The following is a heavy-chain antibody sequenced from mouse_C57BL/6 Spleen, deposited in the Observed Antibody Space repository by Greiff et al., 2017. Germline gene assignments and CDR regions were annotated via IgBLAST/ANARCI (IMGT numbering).Heavy chain of an antibody. CDR3: ARVGANWDWDY. CDR2: LVPNSGGT. Sequence: QVHVKQPGAELVKPGASVKLSCKASGYTFTSFWMHWVKQRPGRGLEWMGSLVPNSGGTKYHEKLKSKATLTVAKPASTAYMQLSSLTSEDSAVYYCARVGANWDWDYWGQGTTLTVSS. CDR1: GYTFTSFW. J-gene: IGHJ2*01. D-gene: IGHD4-1*01. V-gene: IGHV1-72*01.